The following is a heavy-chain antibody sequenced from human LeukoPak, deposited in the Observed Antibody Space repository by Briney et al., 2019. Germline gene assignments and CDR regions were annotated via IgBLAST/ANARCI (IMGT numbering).Heavy chain of an antibody. CDR3: AREPSAYSSYDY. CDR2: INSDGSST. CDR1: GFTFSSYS. D-gene: IGHD4-11*01. V-gene: IGHV3-74*01. Sequence: QPGGSLRLSCAASGFTFSSYSMHWVRQAPGKGLVWVSRINSDGSSTSYADSVKGRFTVSRDNAKNTLYLQMNSLRAEDTAVYYCAREPSAYSSYDYWGEGTLVTVSS. J-gene: IGHJ4*02.